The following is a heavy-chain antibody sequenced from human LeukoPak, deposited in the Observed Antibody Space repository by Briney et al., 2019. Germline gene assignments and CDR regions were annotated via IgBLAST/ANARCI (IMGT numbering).Heavy chain of an antibody. CDR3: AKGWSRSSSYGMDV. CDR1: GFAFSSYW. D-gene: IGHD6-6*01. Sequence: PGGSLRLSCAASGFAFSSYWMSWVRLAPGKGLEWVANIKQDGSEKYYVDSVKGRFTISRDNAKNSLYLQMNSLRAEDMALYYCAKGWSRSSSYGMDVWGKGTTVTVSS. V-gene: IGHV3-7*03. J-gene: IGHJ6*04. CDR2: IKQDGSEK.